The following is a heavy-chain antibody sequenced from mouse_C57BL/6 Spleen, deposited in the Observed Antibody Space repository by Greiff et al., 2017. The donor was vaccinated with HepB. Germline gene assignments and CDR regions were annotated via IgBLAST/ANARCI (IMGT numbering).Heavy chain of an antibody. J-gene: IGHJ3*01. Sequence: EVMLVESGGGLVKPGGSLKLSCAASGFTFSSYAMSWVRQTPEKRLEWVATISDGGSYTYYPDNVKGRFTISRDNAKNNLYLQMSHLKSEDTAMYYCARGRRNGDYDAFAYWGQGTLVTVSA. V-gene: IGHV5-4*03. CDR2: ISDGGSYT. CDR1: GFTFSSYA. D-gene: IGHD2-4*01. CDR3: ARGRRNGDYDAFAY.